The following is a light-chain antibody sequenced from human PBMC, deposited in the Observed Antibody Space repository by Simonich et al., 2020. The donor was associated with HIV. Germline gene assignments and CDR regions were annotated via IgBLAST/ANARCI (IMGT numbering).Light chain of an antibody. Sequence: DIVMTQSPLSLPVTPGEPASISCRSSQSLLHSNGYNYLVWYLQKPGQSPQLLIYLGSNRASGVPDRFSVSGSGTDFTLKISRVEAEDVGVYYCMQALQTPLTFGGGTKVEIK. CDR2: LGS. CDR3: MQALQTPLT. J-gene: IGKJ4*01. V-gene: IGKV2-28*01. CDR1: QSLLHSNGYNY.